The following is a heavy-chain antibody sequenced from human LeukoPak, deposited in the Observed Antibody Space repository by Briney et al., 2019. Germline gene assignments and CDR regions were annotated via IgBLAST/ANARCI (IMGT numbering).Heavy chain of an antibody. J-gene: IGHJ3*02. CDR2: IYTSGST. CDR1: GGSISIYY. D-gene: IGHD2-21*02. Sequence: SETLSLTCAVSGGSISIYYWSWIRQPAGKELEWIGRIYTSGSTNYNPSLKSRVTMSVDTSKNQFSLKLTSVTAADTAVYYCARLPGGDSSSVVAFDIWGQGTMVTVSS. V-gene: IGHV4-4*07. CDR3: ARLPGGDSSSVVAFDI.